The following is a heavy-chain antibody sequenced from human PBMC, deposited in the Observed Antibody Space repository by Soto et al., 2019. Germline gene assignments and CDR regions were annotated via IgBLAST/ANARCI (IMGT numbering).Heavy chain of an antibody. CDR3: AKYIAVAGTGFDY. V-gene: IGHV3-23*01. Sequence: EVQLLESGGGMVQPGGSLRLSCAASGFTFSSYAMSWVRQAPGKGLEWVSAISGSGGSTYYADSVKGRFTISRDNSKNTLYLQMNSLRAEDTAVYYCAKYIAVAGTGFDYWGQGTLVTVSS. D-gene: IGHD6-19*01. CDR2: ISGSGGST. J-gene: IGHJ4*02. CDR1: GFTFSSYA.